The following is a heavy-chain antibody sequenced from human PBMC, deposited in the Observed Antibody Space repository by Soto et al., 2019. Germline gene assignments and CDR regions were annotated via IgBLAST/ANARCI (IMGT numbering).Heavy chain of an antibody. D-gene: IGHD3-10*01. Sequence: GGSLRLSCAASGFTFSSYWMSWVRQAPEKGLEWVANIKEDGSEKNYVDSVKGQFTISRDNAKNSLYLQMNSLRAEDTAVYYCARERYYYGSGDYWGQGTLVTVSS. J-gene: IGHJ4*02. V-gene: IGHV3-7*01. CDR3: ARERYYYGSGDY. CDR2: IKEDGSEK. CDR1: GFTFSSYW.